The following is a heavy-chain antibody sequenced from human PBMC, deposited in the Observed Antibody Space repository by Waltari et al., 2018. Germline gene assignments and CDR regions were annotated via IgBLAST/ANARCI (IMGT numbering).Heavy chain of an antibody. V-gene: IGHV4-31*03. CDR1: GGSISRGGYY. CDR3: ARDSTVTTGYFDY. CDR2: IYYSGST. D-gene: IGHD4-4*01. J-gene: IGHJ4*02. Sequence: QVQLQESGPGLVKPSQTLSLTCTVSGGSISRGGYYWSWIRQHPGKGLEWIGYIYYSGSTYYNPSLKSRVTISVDTSKNQFSLKLSSVTAADTAVYYCARDSTVTTGYFDYWGQGTLVTVSS.